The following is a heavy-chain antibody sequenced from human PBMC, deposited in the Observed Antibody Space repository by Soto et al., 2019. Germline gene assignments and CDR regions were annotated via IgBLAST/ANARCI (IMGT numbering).Heavy chain of an antibody. D-gene: IGHD2-21*01. CDR3: ARAREDHCGY. Sequence: SPTLCVPWSVSGGTIGGYYWSWIRQPAGKGLEWIGRIYTSGSTNYNPSLKSRVTMSVDTSKNQFSLKLSSVTAADTAVYYCARAREDHCGYCGQGTLVTVSS. J-gene: IGHJ4*02. CDR2: IYTSGST. CDR1: GGTIGGYY. V-gene: IGHV4-4*07.